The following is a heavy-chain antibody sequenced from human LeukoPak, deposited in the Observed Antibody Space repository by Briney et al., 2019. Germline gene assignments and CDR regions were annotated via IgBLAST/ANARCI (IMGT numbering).Heavy chain of an antibody. J-gene: IGHJ4*02. D-gene: IGHD1-26*01. CDR2: ISGRSSTI. CDR1: AFTFSDYS. Sequence: GGSLRLSCAASAFTFSDYSMNWVRQAPGKGLEWVSYISGRSSTIYYAVSLKGRFTISRDNAKNSMYLQMNSLRAEDTAVYYCARDRIKSGSYYFDYWGQGTLVTVSS. V-gene: IGHV3-48*01. CDR3: ARDRIKSGSYYFDY.